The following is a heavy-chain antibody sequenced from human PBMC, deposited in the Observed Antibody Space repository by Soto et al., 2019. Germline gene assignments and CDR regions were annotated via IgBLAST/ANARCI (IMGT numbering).Heavy chain of an antibody. J-gene: IGHJ6*02. CDR1: GFTFSDYY. CDR3: ARVGRDIVVVVAAIWYYYGMDV. V-gene: IGHV3-11*01. D-gene: IGHD2-15*01. CDR2: ISSSGSTI. Sequence: GGSRRLSCAATGFTFSDYYMSWIGQAPGQGLEWVSYISSSGSTIYYADSVKGRFTISRDNAKNSLYLQMNSLRAEDTAVYYCARVGRDIVVVVAAIWYYYGMDVWGQGT.